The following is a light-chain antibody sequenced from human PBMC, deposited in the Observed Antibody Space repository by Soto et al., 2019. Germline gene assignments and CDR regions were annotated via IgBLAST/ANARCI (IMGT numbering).Light chain of an antibody. V-gene: IGKV3-15*01. CDR1: QSVSTN. CDR3: QQYNKWPRT. Sequence: ETVMTQSVATLSVSPGEGATLSCRASQSVSTNLAWYQQKPGQAPRLLIYGASTRVTGIPARFSGSGSGTEFTLTISSLQSEDFAVYYCQQYNKWPRTFGQGTKVEIK. CDR2: GAS. J-gene: IGKJ1*01.